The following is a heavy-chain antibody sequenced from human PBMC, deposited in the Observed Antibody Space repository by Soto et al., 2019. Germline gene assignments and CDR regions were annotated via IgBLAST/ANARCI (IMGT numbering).Heavy chain of an antibody. J-gene: IGHJ4*02. D-gene: IGHD5-18*01. CDR2: ITGSGGNT. Sequence: EVQLLESGGDLVQPGGSLRLSCSASGFTFSTYAMSWVRQAPGKGLEWVSAITGSGGNTYYADSVKGRFTISRDNSKNTLYLQMHSLRAEDTAGYYCAKVSRGYSLLFDYWGQRTRVTVSS. CDR3: AKVSRGYSLLFDY. CDR1: GFTFSTYA. V-gene: IGHV3-23*01.